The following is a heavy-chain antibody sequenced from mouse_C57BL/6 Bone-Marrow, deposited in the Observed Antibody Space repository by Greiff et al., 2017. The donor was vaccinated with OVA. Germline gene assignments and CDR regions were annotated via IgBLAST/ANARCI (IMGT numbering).Heavy chain of an antibody. V-gene: IGHV5-17*01. CDR1: GFTFSDYG. CDR2: ISSGSSTI. D-gene: IGHD2-1*01. CDR3: ARHGNSYFDY. J-gene: IGHJ2*01. Sequence: EVQLQESGGGLVKPGGSLKLSCAASGFTFSDYGMHWVRQAPEKGLEWVAYISSGSSTIYYADTVKGRFTISRDNAKNTLFLQMTSLRSEDTAMYYCARHGNSYFDYWGQGTTLTVSS.